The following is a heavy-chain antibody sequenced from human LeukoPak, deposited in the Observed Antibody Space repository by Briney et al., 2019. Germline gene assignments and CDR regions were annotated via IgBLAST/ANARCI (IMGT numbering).Heavy chain of an antibody. Sequence: SSVNVSCKPSGCSFSSYAIIWVRQPPGPGLEWMVKIIPILGIANYAQNFQGRVTITADRSTSTAYMELSSLRSEDTAVYYCARVEEYSSSWYIDYWGQGTLVTVSS. CDR1: GCSFSSYA. CDR3: ARVEEYSSSWYIDY. D-gene: IGHD6-13*01. CDR2: IIPILGIA. V-gene: IGHV1-69*04. J-gene: IGHJ4*02.